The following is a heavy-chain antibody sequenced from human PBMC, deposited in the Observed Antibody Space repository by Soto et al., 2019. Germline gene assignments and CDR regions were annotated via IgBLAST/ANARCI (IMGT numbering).Heavy chain of an antibody. V-gene: IGHV4-4*02. J-gene: IGHJ4*02. CDR3: ARHFHDYGDDRFDY. Sequence: PSETLSLTCAVSGGSISSSNWWSWVRQPPGKGLEWIGEIYHNGSTNYNPSLKSRVTISVDKSKNQFSLKLSSVTAADTAVYYCARHFHDYGDDRFDYWGQGTLVTVSS. CDR2: IYHNGST. CDR1: GGSISSSNW. D-gene: IGHD4-17*01.